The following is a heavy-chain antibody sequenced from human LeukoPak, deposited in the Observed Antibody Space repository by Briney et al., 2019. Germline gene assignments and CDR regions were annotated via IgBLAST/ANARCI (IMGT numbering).Heavy chain of an antibody. CDR3: ATSYSRSSVYFYYGLDS. Sequence: GVSLKISCQGSGYSFTTYWIAWVRQMPGKSLEWMGVFYPGDSNTRYSPSFQGQVTISANKSISTAFLQSSSRQASNTAIYYCATSYSRSSVYFYYGLDSWGQGTTVTVSS. CDR2: FYPGDSNT. D-gene: IGHD6-6*01. J-gene: IGHJ6*02. CDR1: GYSFTTYW. V-gene: IGHV5-51*01.